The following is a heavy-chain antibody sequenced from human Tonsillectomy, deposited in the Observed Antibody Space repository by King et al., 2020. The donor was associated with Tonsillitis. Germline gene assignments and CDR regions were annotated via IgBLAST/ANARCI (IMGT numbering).Heavy chain of an antibody. CDR2: IRNKAYSFTT. CDR1: GFTFSDHY. J-gene: IGHJ4*02. V-gene: IGHV3-72*01. Sequence: QLVQSGGGLVQPGRSLRLSCAASGFTFSDHYMDWVRQAPGKGLEWVGRIRNKAYSFTTEYAASVKGRFTISRDDSKNSLSLQMNSLKTEDTAVYFCALTGDGSYFDYWGQGTLVTVSS. D-gene: IGHD7-27*01. CDR3: ALTGDGSYFDY.